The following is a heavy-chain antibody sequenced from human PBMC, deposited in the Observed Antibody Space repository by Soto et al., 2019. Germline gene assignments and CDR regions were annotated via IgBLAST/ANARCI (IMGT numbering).Heavy chain of an antibody. J-gene: IGHJ6*03. V-gene: IGHV3-30*18. CDR1: GFTFDNYG. CDR3: TKDHAPGPSCYYPMDV. Sequence: GGSLRLSSAACGFTFDNYGIHWVRQAPGKGLEWVAVISFDGADAYYAASLKGRFTISIDKSKNTVYLQMNNLRAEDRAVYYCTKDHAPGPSCYYPMDVWGRGTTVTVSS. D-gene: IGHD2-21*01. CDR2: ISFDGADA.